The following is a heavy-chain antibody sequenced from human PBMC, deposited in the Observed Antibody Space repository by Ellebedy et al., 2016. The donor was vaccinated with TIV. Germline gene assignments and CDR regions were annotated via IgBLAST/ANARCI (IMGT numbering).Heavy chain of an antibody. CDR3: AREPVPTWAFDC. V-gene: IGHV3-66*01. CDR1: GFTVATNH. Sequence: PGGSLRLSCAVSGFTVATNHMSWVRQAPGKGLEWVSDIYSDGSTYYHDSVKGRFTISRENSKNTLYLQMNSLTAEDTAVYYCAREPVPTWAFDCWGQGTLVTVSS. J-gene: IGHJ4*02. D-gene: IGHD4-11*01. CDR2: IYSDGST.